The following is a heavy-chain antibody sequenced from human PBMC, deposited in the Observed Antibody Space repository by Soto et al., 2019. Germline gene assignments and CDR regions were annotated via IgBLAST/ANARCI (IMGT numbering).Heavy chain of an antibody. D-gene: IGHD2-15*01. CDR2: INAGNGNT. V-gene: IGHV1-3*01. CDR1: GYTFTSYA. J-gene: IGHJ6*02. CDR3: AIDQGGPHPLAEYYYYYYGMDV. Sequence: GASVKVSCKASGYTFTSYAMHWVRQAPGQRLEWMGWINAGNGNTKYSQKFQGRVTITRDTSASTAYMELSSLRSEDTAVYYCAIDQGGPHPLAEYYYYYYGMDVWGQGTTVTVSS.